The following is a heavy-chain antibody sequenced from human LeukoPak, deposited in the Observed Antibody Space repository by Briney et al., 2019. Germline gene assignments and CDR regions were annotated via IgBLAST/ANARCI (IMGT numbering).Heavy chain of an antibody. V-gene: IGHV4-39*07. CDR3: ARGGHRGRKVRGVTIDY. CDR2: INHSGST. D-gene: IGHD3-10*01. Sequence: SETLSLTCTVSGGSISSNNYYWVWIRQPPGKGLEWIGEINHSGSTNYNPSLKSRVTISVDTSKNQFSLKLSSVTAADTAVYYCARGGHRGRKVRGVTIDYWGQGTLVTVSS. J-gene: IGHJ4*02. CDR1: GGSISSNNYY.